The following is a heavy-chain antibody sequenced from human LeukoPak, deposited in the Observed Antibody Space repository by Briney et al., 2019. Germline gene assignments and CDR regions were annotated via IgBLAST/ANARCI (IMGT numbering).Heavy chain of an antibody. Sequence: RASVKVSCKASGYTFTSYYMHWVRQAPGQGLEWMGIINPSGGSTSYAQKFQGRVTMTRDMSTSTVYMELSSLRSEDTAVYFCAKTDRTGALGQFRMRSDAFDIWGQGTVVTVSS. V-gene: IGHV1-46*01. CDR3: AKTDRTGALGQFRMRSDAFDI. J-gene: IGHJ3*02. D-gene: IGHD3-16*01. CDR2: INPSGGST. CDR1: GYTFTSYY.